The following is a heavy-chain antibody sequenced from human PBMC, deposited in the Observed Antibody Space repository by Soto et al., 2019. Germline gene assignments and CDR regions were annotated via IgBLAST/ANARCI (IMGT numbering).Heavy chain of an antibody. J-gene: IGHJ4*02. V-gene: IGHV3-13*04. Sequence: PGGSLRLSCAASGFTFSSYDMHWVRQATGKGLEWVSAIGTAGDTYYPGSVKGRFTISRENAKNSLYLQMNSLRAGDTAVYYCAKERIQLWLIGYFDYWGQGTLVTVSS. D-gene: IGHD5-18*01. CDR1: GFTFSSYD. CDR3: AKERIQLWLIGYFDY. CDR2: IGTAGDT.